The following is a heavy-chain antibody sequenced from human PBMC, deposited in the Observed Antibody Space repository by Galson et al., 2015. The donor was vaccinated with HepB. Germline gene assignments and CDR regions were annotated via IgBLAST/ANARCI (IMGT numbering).Heavy chain of an antibody. CDR2: IYSGGST. V-gene: IGHV3-66*01. Sequence: SLRLSCAASGFTVSSNYMSWVRQAPGKGLEWVSVIYSGGSTYYADSVKGRFTISRDNPKNTLYLQMNSLRAEDTAVYYCARDLIPAYWGQGTLVTVSS. CDR1: GFTVSSNY. J-gene: IGHJ4*02. CDR3: ARDLIPAY.